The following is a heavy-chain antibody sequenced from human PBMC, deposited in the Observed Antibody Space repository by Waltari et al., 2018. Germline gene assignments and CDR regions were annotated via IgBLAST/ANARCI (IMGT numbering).Heavy chain of an antibody. Sequence: QVQLPESGPGLVKPPEPLSLPCTISGGSISSPFWTCILHPAGKGLEWIGRIYTTGSTNFNPSLKSRVTMSIDTSKNQFSLNLSSVTAADTAVYYCARGQSTRGSYGWFDPWGQGTLVTVSS. D-gene: IGHD1-26*01. CDR2: IYTTGST. V-gene: IGHV4-4*07. CDR1: GGSISSPF. J-gene: IGHJ5*02. CDR3: ARGQSTRGSYGWFDP.